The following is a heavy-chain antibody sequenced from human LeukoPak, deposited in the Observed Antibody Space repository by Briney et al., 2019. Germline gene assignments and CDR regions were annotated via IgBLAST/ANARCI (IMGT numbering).Heavy chain of an antibody. CDR1: GFTLSSYS. CDR3: AKESDIVVVPAAIRSGFDY. V-gene: IGHV3-23*01. CDR2: ISGSGGST. D-gene: IGHD2-2*02. Sequence: GGSLRLSCAASGFTLSSYSMSWVRQAPGKGLEWVSAISGSGGSTYYADSVKRRFTISRDNSKNTLYLQMNSLRAEDTAVYYCAKESDIVVVPAAIRSGFDYWGQGTLVTVSS. J-gene: IGHJ4*02.